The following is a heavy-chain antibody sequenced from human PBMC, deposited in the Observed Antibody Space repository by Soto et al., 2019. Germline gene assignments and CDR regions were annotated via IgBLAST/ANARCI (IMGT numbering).Heavy chain of an antibody. CDR1: GSTFSSYT. V-gene: IGHV1-69*02. CDR2: IIPVLGVT. J-gene: IGHJ6*02. CDR3: ARRRYCGVDCYNKFYYGMDV. Sequence: QVQLVQSGAEVRKPGSSVEVSCMASGSTFSSYTVNWVRQAPGQGLEWIGRIIPVLGVTHYARRFQGRVTITEDRSRKTXYXKLTSLTSEDTAVYYCARRRYCGVDCYNKFYYGMDVWGQGTTVTVSS. D-gene: IGHD2-21*02.